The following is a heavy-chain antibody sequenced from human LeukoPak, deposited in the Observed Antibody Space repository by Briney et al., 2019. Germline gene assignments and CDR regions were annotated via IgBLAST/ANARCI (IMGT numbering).Heavy chain of an antibody. D-gene: IGHD5-24*01. V-gene: IGHV1-2*02. CDR1: GYTFTGYY. CDR3: AKDQTSRRRDGYKYYFDY. J-gene: IGHJ4*02. CDR2: INPNSGGT. Sequence: ASVKVSCKASGYTFTGYYMHWVRQAPGQGLEWMGWINPNSGGTNYAQKFQGRVTMTRDTSISTAYMELNSRRSDDTAVYYCAKDQTSRRRDGYKYYFDYWGQGTLVTVSS.